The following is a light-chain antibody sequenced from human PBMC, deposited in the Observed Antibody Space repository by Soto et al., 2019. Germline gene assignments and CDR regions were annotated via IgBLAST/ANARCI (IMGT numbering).Light chain of an antibody. J-gene: IGLJ3*02. CDR2: TTT. V-gene: IGLV7-43*01. CDR3: LLCYSSGGV. Sequence: QAVVTQEPSLTVSPGETVTLTCASSTGAVTSGLYPNWIQQKPGQPPRTLIYTTTNRQSWTPARFSGSLLGGKAALTLSGVQPEDEAEYYCLLCYSSGGVFGGGTKLTVL. CDR1: TGAVTSGLY.